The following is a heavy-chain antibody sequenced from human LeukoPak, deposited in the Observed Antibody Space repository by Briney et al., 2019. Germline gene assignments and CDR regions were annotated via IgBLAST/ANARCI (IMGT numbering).Heavy chain of an antibody. D-gene: IGHD2-15*01. CDR2: INPSGGST. V-gene: IGHV1-46*01. J-gene: IGHJ4*02. Sequence: ASVTVSCTASGYTFTSYYMHWVRQAPGQGLEWMGIINPSGGSTSYAQKFQGRVTMTRDTSTSTVYMELSSLRSEDTAVYYCARERDEGGLDYWGQGTLVTVSS. CDR3: ARERDEGGLDY. CDR1: GYTFTSYY.